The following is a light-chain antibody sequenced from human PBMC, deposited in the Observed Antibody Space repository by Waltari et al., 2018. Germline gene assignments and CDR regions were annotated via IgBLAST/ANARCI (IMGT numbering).Light chain of an antibody. CDR2: WAS. CDR3: QHYYSIPRT. V-gene: IGKV4-1*01. Sequence: DIVMTQSPDSLSVSLGERATINCKSSQSILYSSNNKNYLAWYQQNPGQPPQLLIYWASTRESGVPDRFGGSGSGTDFTLTISSLQAEDVAVYYCQHYYSIPRTFGPGTKVDIK. CDR1: QSILYSSNNKNY. J-gene: IGKJ3*01.